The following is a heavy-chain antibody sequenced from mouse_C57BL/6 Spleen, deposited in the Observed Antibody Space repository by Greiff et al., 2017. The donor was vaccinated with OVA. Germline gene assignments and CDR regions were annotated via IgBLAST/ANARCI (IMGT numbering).Heavy chain of an antibody. Sequence: EVQLQESGGDLVKPGGSLKLSCAASGFTFSSYGMSWVRQTPDKRLEWVATISSGGSYTYYPDSVKGRFTISRDNAKNTLYLQMSSLKSEDTAMYYCARRNDGYSFFDYWGQGTTLTVSS. CDR2: ISSGGSYT. CDR1: GFTFSSYG. CDR3: ARRNDGYSFFDY. J-gene: IGHJ2*01. D-gene: IGHD2-3*01. V-gene: IGHV5-6*01.